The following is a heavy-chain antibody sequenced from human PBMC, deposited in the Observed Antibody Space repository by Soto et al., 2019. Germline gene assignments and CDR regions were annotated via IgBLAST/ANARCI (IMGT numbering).Heavy chain of an antibody. Sequence: GESLSLSCAVSGFTFSSYWMHWVRHAPGKGMVWVSRVNSDGSSTSYADSVKGRFTISRDNAKNTLYLQMTSLRTADTAVYYCERGGAFEVAYASSGYCVDYWGQGTLVTVSS. CDR2: VNSDGSST. CDR1: GFTFSSYW. J-gene: IGHJ4*02. V-gene: IGHV3-74*01. CDR3: ERGGAFEVAYASSGYCVDY. D-gene: IGHD3-22*01.